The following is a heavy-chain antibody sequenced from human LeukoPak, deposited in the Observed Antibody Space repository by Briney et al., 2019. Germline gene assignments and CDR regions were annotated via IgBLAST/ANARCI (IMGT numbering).Heavy chain of an antibody. Sequence: GGSLRLSCTASGFTFGDYAMSWVRQAPGKGLEWVGFIRSKAYSGTTEYAASVKGRFTISRDDSKSIAYLQMNSLKTEDTAVYYCTRDSIYYYDSSGYYYGLDYWGQGTLVTVSS. CDR2: IRSKAYSGTT. V-gene: IGHV3-49*04. J-gene: IGHJ4*02. CDR1: GFTFGDYA. D-gene: IGHD3-22*01. CDR3: TRDSIYYYDSSGYYYGLDY.